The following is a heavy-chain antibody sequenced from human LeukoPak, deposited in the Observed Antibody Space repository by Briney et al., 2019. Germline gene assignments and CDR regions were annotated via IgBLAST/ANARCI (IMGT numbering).Heavy chain of an antibody. D-gene: IGHD4-23*01. J-gene: IGHJ4*02. V-gene: IGHV4-59*01. CDR3: ARSRVKERISYGGNDPNYFDY. CDR1: GGSISSYY. CDR2: LYYSGST. Sequence: SETLSLTCTVSGGSISSYYWSWIRRPPGKGLEWVGYLYYSGSTNYNPSLKSRVTISVDTSKNEFSLKLRSVTAADTAVYYCARSRVKERISYGGNDPNYFDYWGQGTLVTVSS.